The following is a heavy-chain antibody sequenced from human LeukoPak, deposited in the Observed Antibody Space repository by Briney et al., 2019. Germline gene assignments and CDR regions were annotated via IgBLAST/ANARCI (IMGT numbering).Heavy chain of an antibody. CDR3: AGLYGDDDY. J-gene: IGHJ4*02. V-gene: IGHV4-30-2*01. CDR2: IYHSGST. Sequence: SETLSLTCAVSGGSVSSGGYSWSWIRQPPGKGLEWIGYIYHSGSTYYNPSLKSRVTISVDRSKNQFSLKLSSVTAADTAVYYCAGLYGDDDYWGRGTLVTVSS. D-gene: IGHD4-17*01. CDR1: GGSVSSGGYS.